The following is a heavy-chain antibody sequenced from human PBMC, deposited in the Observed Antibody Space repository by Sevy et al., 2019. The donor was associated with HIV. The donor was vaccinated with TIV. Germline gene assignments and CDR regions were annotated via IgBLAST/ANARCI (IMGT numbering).Heavy chain of an antibody. J-gene: IGHJ4*02. CDR1: GFTFGDYA. Sequence: GGSLRLSCTTSGFTFGDYAMNWVRQAPGKGLEWVAFLRSKADGGTVDHAASVKGRFTMSRDDSKSIAYLQMNDLTTEDTGVYYCTRWKGLQSIFDYWGQGALVTVSS. D-gene: IGHD1-1*01. CDR3: TRWKGLQSIFDY. V-gene: IGHV3-49*04. CDR2: LRSKADGGTV.